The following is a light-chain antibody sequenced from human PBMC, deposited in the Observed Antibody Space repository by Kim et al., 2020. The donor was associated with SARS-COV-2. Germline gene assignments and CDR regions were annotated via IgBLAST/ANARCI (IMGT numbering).Light chain of an antibody. CDR3: QNYNSAPLT. CDR2: AAS. V-gene: IGKV1-27*01. J-gene: IGKJ4*01. CDR1: HGISNY. Sequence: SATVGDGVTSTCRASHGISNYLAWYQQKPGNVPKLLIYAASTWPSGVPSRFSGSGSGTDVTLTISSLQPEDVATYYCQNYNSAPLTFGGGTKVEI.